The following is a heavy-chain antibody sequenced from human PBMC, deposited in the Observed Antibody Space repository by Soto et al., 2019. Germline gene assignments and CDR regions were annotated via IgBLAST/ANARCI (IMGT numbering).Heavy chain of an antibody. CDR2: LNSDGTSA. CDR1: GFTFSSNW. Sequence: EVQLVESGGGLVQPGGSLRLSCAGSGFTFSSNWMHRVRQDPGKGLVWVSRLNSDGTSASYADSVKGRFTISRDNAKNTLFLQMNSLTAEDTALYYCARGPSGWFGFDYWGQGTLVTVSS. D-gene: IGHD6-19*01. V-gene: IGHV3-74*01. J-gene: IGHJ4*02. CDR3: ARGPSGWFGFDY.